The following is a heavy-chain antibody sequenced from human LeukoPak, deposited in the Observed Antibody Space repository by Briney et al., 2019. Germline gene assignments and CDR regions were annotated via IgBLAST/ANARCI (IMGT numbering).Heavy chain of an antibody. J-gene: IGHJ4*02. V-gene: IGHV3-30-3*01. D-gene: IGHD3-22*01. CDR3: ARDTAPSRYYYDSSPFF. Sequence: PGGSLRLSCAASGFTFSSYAMHSVRQAPGKGLEWVAVISYDGSNKYYADSVKGRFTISRDNSKNTLYLQMSSLRAEDTAVYYCARDTAPSRYYYDSSPFFWGQGTLVTVSS. CDR1: GFTFSSYA. CDR2: ISYDGSNK.